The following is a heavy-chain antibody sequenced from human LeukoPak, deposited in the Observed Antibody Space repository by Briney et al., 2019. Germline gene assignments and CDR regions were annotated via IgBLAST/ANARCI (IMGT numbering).Heavy chain of an antibody. CDR2: INQDDSQI. CDR3: ARGYYYSRTYYLSFFDY. CDR1: GFTFNKYW. V-gene: IGHV3-7*01. D-gene: IGHD3-10*01. J-gene: IGHJ4*02. Sequence: GGSLRLSCAASGFTFNKYWLTWVRQAPGKGLEWVANINQDDSQIYYLESVEGRFTITRDNARNSLHLQMNSLRAEDTAIYYCARGYYYSRTYYLSFFDYRGQGTLVTVSS.